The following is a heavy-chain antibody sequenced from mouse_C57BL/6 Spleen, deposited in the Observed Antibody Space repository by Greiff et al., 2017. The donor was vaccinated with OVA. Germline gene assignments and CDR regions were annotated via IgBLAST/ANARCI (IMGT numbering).Heavy chain of an antibody. CDR3: VSGNSWFAY. CDR2: KRSKSSNYAT. V-gene: IGHV10-3*01. Sequence: DVMLVESGGGLVQPKGSLKLSCAASGFTFNTYAMHWVRQAPGKGLEWVARKRSKSSNYATYYADSVKDRFTISRDDSQSMLYLQMNNLKTEDTAMYYCVSGNSWFAYWGQGTLVTVSA. CDR1: GFTFNTYA. J-gene: IGHJ3*01. D-gene: IGHD2-1*01.